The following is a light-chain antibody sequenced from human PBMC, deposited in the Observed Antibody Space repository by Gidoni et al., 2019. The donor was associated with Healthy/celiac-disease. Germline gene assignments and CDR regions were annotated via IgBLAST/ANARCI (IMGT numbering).Light chain of an antibody. CDR2: EVN. V-gene: IGLV2-8*01. CDR3: SSYADSSTVV. CDR1: SSDVGANSY. Sequence: QSALTQPPSASGSPGQSVTISCTGTSSDVGANSYVSWYQQYPGKAPKLMIYEVNKRPSGVPDRFSGSRSGNTASLTVSGLQAEDEADYYCSSYADSSTVVFGGGTKLTVL. J-gene: IGLJ2*01.